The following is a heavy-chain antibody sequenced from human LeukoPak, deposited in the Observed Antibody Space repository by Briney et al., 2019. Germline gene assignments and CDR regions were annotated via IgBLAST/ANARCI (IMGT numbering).Heavy chain of an antibody. Sequence: SETLSLTCTVSGGSISSGDYYWSWIRQPPGKGLEWIGYIDYSGSTYYNPSLKSRVTISVDTSKNQFSLKLSSVTAADTAVYYCARGAIRWFGELLRWFDPWGQGTLVTVSS. CDR3: ARGAIRWFGELLRWFDP. D-gene: IGHD3-10*01. J-gene: IGHJ5*02. CDR2: IDYSGST. V-gene: IGHV4-30-4*01. CDR1: GGSISSGDYY.